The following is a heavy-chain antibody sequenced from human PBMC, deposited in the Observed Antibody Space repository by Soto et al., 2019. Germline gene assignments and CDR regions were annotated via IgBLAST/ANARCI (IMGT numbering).Heavy chain of an antibody. CDR2: IIPIFGTA. CDR1: GGTFSSYA. J-gene: IGHJ4*02. Sequence: QVQLVQSGAEVKKPGSSVKVSCTASGGTFSSYAISWVRQAPGQGLEWMGGIIPIFGTANYAQKFQGRVTITADESTSTAYMELSSLRSEDTAVYYCASQRRRITFGGVIVYYFDYWGQGTLVTVSS. CDR3: ASQRRRITFGGVIVYYFDY. V-gene: IGHV1-69*01. D-gene: IGHD3-16*02.